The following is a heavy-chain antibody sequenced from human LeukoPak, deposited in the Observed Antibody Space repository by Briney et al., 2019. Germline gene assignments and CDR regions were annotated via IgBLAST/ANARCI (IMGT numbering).Heavy chain of an antibody. V-gene: IGHV3-30*14. D-gene: IGHD3-3*01. Sequence: GRSLRLSCAASGFTFSSYAMHWVRQAPGKGLEWVAVISYDGSNKYYADSVKGRFTISRDNSKNTLYLQMNSLRAEDTAVYYCARDTIRGLDYWGQGTLVTVSS. J-gene: IGHJ4*02. CDR3: ARDTIRGLDY. CDR2: ISYDGSNK. CDR1: GFTFSSYA.